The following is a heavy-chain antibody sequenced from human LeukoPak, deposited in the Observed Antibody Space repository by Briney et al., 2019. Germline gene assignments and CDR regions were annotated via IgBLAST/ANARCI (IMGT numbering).Heavy chain of an antibody. Sequence: GGSLRLSCAASGFTFSSYSMNWVRQAPGKGLEWVSSISSSSSYIYYADSVKGRFTISRDNAKNSLYPQMNSLRAEDTAVYYCARTAESGSYSGMDVWGQGTTVTVSS. CDR1: GFTFSSYS. J-gene: IGHJ6*02. CDR2: ISSSSSYI. D-gene: IGHD3-10*01. CDR3: ARTAESGSYSGMDV. V-gene: IGHV3-21*01.